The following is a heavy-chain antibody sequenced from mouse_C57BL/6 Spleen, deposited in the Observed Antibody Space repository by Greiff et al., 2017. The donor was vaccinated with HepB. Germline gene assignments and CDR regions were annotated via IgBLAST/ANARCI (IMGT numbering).Heavy chain of an antibody. V-gene: IGHV1-81*01. J-gene: IGHJ2*01. Sequence: QVQLKESGAALARPGASVKLSCKASGYTFTSYGISWVKQRTGQGLEWIGEIYPRSGNTYYNEKFKGKATLTADKSSSTAYMELRSLTSEDSAVYFCARSVITTVVATDYFDYWGQGTTLTVSS. CDR2: IYPRSGNT. CDR3: ARSVITTVVATDYFDY. CDR1: GYTFTSYG. D-gene: IGHD1-1*01.